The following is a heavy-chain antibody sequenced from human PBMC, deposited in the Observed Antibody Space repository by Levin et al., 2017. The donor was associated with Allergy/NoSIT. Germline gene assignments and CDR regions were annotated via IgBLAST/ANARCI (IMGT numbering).Heavy chain of an antibody. CDR3: ARDRDQWDSEYLQH. CDR2: ISTYKGNT. Sequence: ASVKVSCKASGYTFTTSGISWVRQAPGQGLEWMGWISTYKGNTNYARKFQGRVTMTTDTSTSTVYMELRSLRSDDTAVYYCARDRDQWDSEYLQHWGQGILVTVSS. D-gene: IGHD1-26*01. V-gene: IGHV1-18*01. CDR1: GYTFTTSG. J-gene: IGHJ1*01.